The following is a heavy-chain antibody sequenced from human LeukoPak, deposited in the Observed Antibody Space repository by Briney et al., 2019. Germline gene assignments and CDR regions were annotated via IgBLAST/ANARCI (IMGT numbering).Heavy chain of an antibody. CDR1: GFTFSHYS. D-gene: IGHD4-11*01. CDR3: ARVMMGATVTTFHYYCMDV. Sequence: PGGSLRLSCAASGFTFSHYSIDWVRQAPGKGLERVASITISSSHLYYADSVKGRFTISRDNAKNALYLQMNSLRAEDTAIYYCARVMMGATVTTFHYYCMDVWGVGTTVTVSS. CDR2: ITISSSHL. V-gene: IGHV3-21*01. J-gene: IGHJ6*03.